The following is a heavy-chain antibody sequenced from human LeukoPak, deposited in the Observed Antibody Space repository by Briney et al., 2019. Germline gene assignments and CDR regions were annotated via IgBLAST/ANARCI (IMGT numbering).Heavy chain of an antibody. CDR2: IIPFLGIA. CDR1: GGTFSSYA. V-gene: IGHV1-69*04. Sequence: EASLKVSCKASGGTFSSYAISWVRQAPGQGLEWIGKIIPFLGIANYAQKFQGRVTITADKSTSTAYMELSSLRSEDTAVYYCARGRDSSSWTGYFDYWGQGTLVTVSS. CDR3: ARGRDSSSWTGYFDY. J-gene: IGHJ4*02. D-gene: IGHD6-13*01.